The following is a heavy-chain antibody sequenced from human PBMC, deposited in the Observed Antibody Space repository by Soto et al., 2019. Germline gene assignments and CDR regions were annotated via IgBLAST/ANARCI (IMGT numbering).Heavy chain of an antibody. D-gene: IGHD6-13*01. J-gene: IGHJ4*02. CDR3: AKDTSYSSSWYMDY. CDR2: ISGSGGST. CDR1: GFTFSSYA. Sequence: PGGSLRLSCAASGFTFSSYAMSWVRQAPGKGLEWVSAISGSGGSTYYADSVKGRFTISRDNSKNTLYLQMNSLRAEDTAVYYCAKDTSYSSSWYMDYWGQGTLVTVSS. V-gene: IGHV3-23*01.